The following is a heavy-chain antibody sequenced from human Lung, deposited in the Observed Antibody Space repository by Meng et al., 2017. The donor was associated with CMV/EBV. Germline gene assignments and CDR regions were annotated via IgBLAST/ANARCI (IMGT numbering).Heavy chain of an antibody. J-gene: IGHJ4*02. D-gene: IGHD6-6*01. V-gene: IGHV4-39*01. Sequence: GSLRLSCTVSGGSISSSSYYWGWIRQPPGKGLEWIGSIYYSGSTYYNPSLKSRVTISVDTSKNQFSLKLSSVTAADTTVYYCAKQSIAARSDDWGQGTLVTVSS. CDR2: IYYSGST. CDR3: AKQSIAARSDD. CDR1: GGSISSSSYY.